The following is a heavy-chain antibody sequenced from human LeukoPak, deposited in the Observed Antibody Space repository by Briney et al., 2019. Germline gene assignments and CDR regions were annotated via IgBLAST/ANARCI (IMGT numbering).Heavy chain of an antibody. CDR1: GFTFSSYG. Sequence: PGGSLRLSCAASGFTFSSYGMHWVRQAPGKGLEWVAVISYDGSNKYYADSVKGRFTISRDNSKNTLYLQMNSLRAEDTAVYYCAREGEYYCSGGSCYSGIHFDYWGQGTLVTVSS. V-gene: IGHV3-33*01. J-gene: IGHJ4*02. D-gene: IGHD2-15*01. CDR3: AREGEYYCSGGSCYSGIHFDY. CDR2: ISYDGSNK.